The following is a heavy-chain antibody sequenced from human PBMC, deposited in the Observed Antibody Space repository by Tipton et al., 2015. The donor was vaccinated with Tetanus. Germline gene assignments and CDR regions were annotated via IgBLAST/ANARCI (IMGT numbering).Heavy chain of an antibody. CDR3: ARWIGVIPVTGNDAFDV. D-gene: IGHD3-16*01. CDR2: INEGGST. Sequence: LRLSCEGFGFTFSHYWMSWIRQSPGKGLEWIGEINEGGSTNYNPSLESRVSISVDTSKHRFSLKVNSVIAADTATYYCARWIGVIPVTGNDAFDVWGPGAMVTVSS. V-gene: IGHV4-34*01. J-gene: IGHJ3*01. CDR1: GFTFSHYW.